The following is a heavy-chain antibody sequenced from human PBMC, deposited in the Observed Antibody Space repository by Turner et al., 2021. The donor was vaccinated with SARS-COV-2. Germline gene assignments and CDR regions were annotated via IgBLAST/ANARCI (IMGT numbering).Heavy chain of an antibody. CDR2: FDAEEGQT. J-gene: IGHJ4*02. V-gene: IGHV1-24*01. CDR3: ATYYDDGDLRYDF. CDR1: GYSLSELA. Sequence: QVQLVQSGAELKRPGASVKVSCEISGYSLSELAMYWVRQAPGKGLEWMGGFDAEEGQTIYAKKFRGRVTLTEDTTTDTAYMDPSSLTSEDTATYYCATYYDDGDLRYDFWGQGTLVTVSS. D-gene: IGHD3-16*01.